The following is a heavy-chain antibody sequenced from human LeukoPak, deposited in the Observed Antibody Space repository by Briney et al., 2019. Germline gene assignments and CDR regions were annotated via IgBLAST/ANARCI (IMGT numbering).Heavy chain of an antibody. CDR2: MNPNSGNT. V-gene: IGHV1-8*01. Sequence: GASVKVSCKASGYTFTSYDINWVRQATGQGLEWMGWMNPNSGNTGYAQKFQGRVTMTRNTSISTAYMELSSLRSDDTAVYYCARDFDVVVIATTPFDYWGQGTLVTVSS. CDR3: ARDFDVVVIATTPFDY. D-gene: IGHD2-21*01. CDR1: GYTFTSYD. J-gene: IGHJ4*02.